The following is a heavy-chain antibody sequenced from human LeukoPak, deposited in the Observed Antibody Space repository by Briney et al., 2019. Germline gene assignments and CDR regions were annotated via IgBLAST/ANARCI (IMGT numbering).Heavy chain of an antibody. CDR2: ISGSGGST. J-gene: IGHJ4*02. D-gene: IGHD2-2*01. V-gene: IGHV3-23*01. CDR1: GFTFSSYA. CDR3: AKSDCSSPSCSTYDY. Sequence: GGSLRLSCAASGFTFSSYAMSWVRQAPGKGLEWVSAISGSGGSTYYADSVKGRFTISRDNSKNTLYLQMNSLRAEDTAVYYWAKSDCSSPSCSTYDYGGQGPLVTVSS.